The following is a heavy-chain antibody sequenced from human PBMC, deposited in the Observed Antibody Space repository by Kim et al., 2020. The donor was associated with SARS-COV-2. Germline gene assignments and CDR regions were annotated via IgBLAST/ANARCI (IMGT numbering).Heavy chain of an antibody. CDR3: ARHHKVGATSDAFDI. Sequence: GESLKISCKGSGYSFTSYWIGWVRQMPGKGLEWMGIIYPGDSGTRYSPSFQGQVTISADKSISTAYLQWSSLKASDTAMYYCARHHKVGATSDAFDIWGQGTMVTVSS. J-gene: IGHJ3*02. CDR2: IYPGDSGT. D-gene: IGHD1-26*01. CDR1: GYSFTSYW. V-gene: IGHV5-51*01.